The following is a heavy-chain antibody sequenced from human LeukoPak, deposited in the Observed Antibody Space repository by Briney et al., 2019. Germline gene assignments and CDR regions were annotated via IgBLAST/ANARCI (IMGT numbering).Heavy chain of an antibody. D-gene: IGHD3-9*01. Sequence: ASVTVSCKASGYTFTGYYMHWVRQAPGQGLEWMGWINRNSGGTNYAQKFQGRVTMTTDTSISTAYMELSRLRSDDTAVYYCARSPDVLTGENFDYWGQGTLVTVSS. CDR3: ARSPDVLTGENFDY. J-gene: IGHJ4*02. V-gene: IGHV1-2*02. CDR2: INRNSGGT. CDR1: GYTFTGYY.